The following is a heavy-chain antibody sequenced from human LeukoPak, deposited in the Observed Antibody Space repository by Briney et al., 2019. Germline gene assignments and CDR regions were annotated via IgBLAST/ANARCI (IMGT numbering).Heavy chain of an antibody. V-gene: IGHV4-61*01. J-gene: IGHJ5*02. CDR1: GGSVSSGSYY. CDR3: ARDRGTTGFDP. Sequence: PSETLSLTCTVSGGSVSSGSYYWSWIRQPPGKGLEWIGYIYYSGSTNYNPSLKSRVTISVDTSKNQFSLKLSSVTAADTAVYYCARDRGTTGFDPWCQGTLVTVSS. CDR2: IYYSGST. D-gene: IGHD1-1*01.